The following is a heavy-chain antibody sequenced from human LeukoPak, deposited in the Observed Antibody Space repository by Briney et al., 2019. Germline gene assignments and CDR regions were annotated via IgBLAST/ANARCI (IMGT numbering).Heavy chain of an antibody. CDR2: ISGDGGST. J-gene: IGHJ1*01. V-gene: IGHV3-43*02. CDR1: GFTFDDYA. Sequence: GGSLRLSCVASGFTFDDYAMHWVRQAPGKGLEWVSLISGDGGSTYYADSVKGRFTISRDNSKNSLYLQMNSLRTEDTALYHCAKDPSIYSSSWPEYFQHWGQGTLVTVSS. D-gene: IGHD6-13*01. CDR3: AKDPSIYSSSWPEYFQH.